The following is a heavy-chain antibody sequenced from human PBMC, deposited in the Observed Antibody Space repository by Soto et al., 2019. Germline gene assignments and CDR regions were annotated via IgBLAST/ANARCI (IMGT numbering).Heavy chain of an antibody. Sequence: ASVKVSCKASGYTFTGYYMHWVRQAPGQGLEWMGWINPNSGGTNYAQKFQGWVTMTRDTSISTAYMELSRLRSDDTAVYYCARGMDFWSGYHYYYYYYGMDVWGQGTTVTVYS. CDR1: GYTFTGYY. V-gene: IGHV1-2*04. CDR3: ARGMDFWSGYHYYYYYYGMDV. J-gene: IGHJ6*02. D-gene: IGHD3-3*01. CDR2: INPNSGGT.